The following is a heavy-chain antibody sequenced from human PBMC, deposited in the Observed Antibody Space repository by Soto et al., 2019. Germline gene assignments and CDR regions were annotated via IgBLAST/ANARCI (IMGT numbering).Heavy chain of an antibody. Sequence: GGSLRLSCAASGFTFSSYGMHWVRQAPGKGLGWVAVISYDGSNKYYADSVKGRFTISRDNSKNTLYLQMNSLRAEDTAVYYCAKGHHYYGSGSPIPFDIWGQGTMVTVSS. D-gene: IGHD3-10*01. CDR2: ISYDGSNK. J-gene: IGHJ3*02. V-gene: IGHV3-30*18. CDR3: AKGHHYYGSGSPIPFDI. CDR1: GFTFSSYG.